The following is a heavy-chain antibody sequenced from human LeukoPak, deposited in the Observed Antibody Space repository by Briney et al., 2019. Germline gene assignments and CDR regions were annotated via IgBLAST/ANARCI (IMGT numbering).Heavy chain of an antibody. CDR2: IYHSGST. CDR1: GGSISSSNW. Sequence: PSGTLSLTCAVSGGSISSSNWWSWVRQPPGKGLEWIGEIYHSGSTNYNPSLKSRVTISVDKSKNQFSLKLSSVTAADTAVYYCARAAQQLVPYYFDYWGQGTLVTVSS. J-gene: IGHJ4*02. CDR3: ARAAQQLVPYYFDY. D-gene: IGHD6-13*01. V-gene: IGHV4-4*02.